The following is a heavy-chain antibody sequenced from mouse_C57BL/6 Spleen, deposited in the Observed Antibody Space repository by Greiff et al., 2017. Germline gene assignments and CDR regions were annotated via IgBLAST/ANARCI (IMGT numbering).Heavy chain of an antibody. V-gene: IGHV1-9*01. CDR2: ILPGSGST. Sequence: VQLQQSGAELMKPGASVKLSCKATGYTFTGYWIEWVKQRPGHGLEWIGEILPGSGSTNYNEKFKGKATFTADTSSNTAYIQLSSLTTEDSAIYYCARSTSTAYYAMDYWGQGTSVTVSS. CDR1: GYTFTGYW. J-gene: IGHJ4*01. CDR3: ARSTSTAYYAMDY. D-gene: IGHD4-1*02.